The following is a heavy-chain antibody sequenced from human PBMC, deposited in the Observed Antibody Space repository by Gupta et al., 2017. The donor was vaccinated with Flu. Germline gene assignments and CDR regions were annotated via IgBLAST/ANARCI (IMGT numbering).Heavy chain of an antibody. CDR1: GGSISSSSYY. Sequence: QLQLQESGPGLVKPSETLSLTCTVSGGSISSSSYYWGWIRQPPGKGLEWIGSIYYSGSTYYNPSLKSRVTISVDTSKNQFSLKLSSVTAADTAVYYCATPTPSNWFDPWGQGTLVTVSS. J-gene: IGHJ5*02. D-gene: IGHD2-15*01. V-gene: IGHV4-39*01. CDR3: ATPTPSNWFDP. CDR2: IYYSGST.